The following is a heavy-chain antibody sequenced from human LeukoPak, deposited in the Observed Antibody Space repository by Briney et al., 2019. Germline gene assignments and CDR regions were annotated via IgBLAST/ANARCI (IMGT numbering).Heavy chain of an antibody. V-gene: IGHV4-34*01. J-gene: IGHJ4*02. CDR3: ARAARLWWSSIDY. CDR2: INNSGST. Sequence: SETLSLTCAVYGGSFSGYYWSWIRQPPGKGMEGIGEINNSGSTNYNPSPKSRVTISVETCKNQYSLKLSAVTAADTAVYYCARAARLWWSSIDYWGQGTLVTVSS. CDR1: GGSFSGYY. D-gene: IGHD2-21*01.